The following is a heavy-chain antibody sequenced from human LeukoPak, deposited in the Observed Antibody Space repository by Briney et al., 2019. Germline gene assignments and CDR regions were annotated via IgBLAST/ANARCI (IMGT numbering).Heavy chain of an antibody. J-gene: IGHJ4*02. CDR2: IYYSGST. CDR1: GGSISSSSYY. CDR3: ARLRSLLVYCGGDCYSGVG. V-gene: IGHV4-39*01. Sequence: PSETLSLTCTVSGGSISSSSYYWGWIRQPPGKGLEWIGNIYYSGSTYYNPSLKSRVTISVDTSKNQFSLKLSSVTAADTAVYYCARLRSLLVYCGGDCYSGVGRGQGTLVTVSS. D-gene: IGHD2-21*02.